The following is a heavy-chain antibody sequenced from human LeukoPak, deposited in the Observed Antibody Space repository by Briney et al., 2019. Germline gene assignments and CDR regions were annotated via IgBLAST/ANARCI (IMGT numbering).Heavy chain of an antibody. J-gene: IGHJ4*02. CDR1: GFTFSSYS. CDR2: ISSSSSTI. Sequence: GGSLRLSCAASGFTFSSYSMNWVRQAPGKGLEWVSYISSSSSTIYYADSVKGRFTISRDNAKNSLYLQMNSLRAEDTAVYYCAREVPLVVVAATFFDYWGQGTLVTVSS. V-gene: IGHV3-48*01. D-gene: IGHD2-15*01. CDR3: AREVPLVVVAATFFDY.